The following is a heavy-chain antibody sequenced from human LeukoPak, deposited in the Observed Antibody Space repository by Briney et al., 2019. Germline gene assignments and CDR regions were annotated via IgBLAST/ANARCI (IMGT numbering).Heavy chain of an antibody. CDR2: ISPSSSTI. CDR3: ARDVGASAPDAFDI. J-gene: IGHJ3*02. Sequence: PGGSLRLSCAASGFTFSSYGMNWVRQAPGKGLEWVSYISPSSSTIYYADSGKGRFTVSRDNAKNSLYLQMNNLRAEDTDVYYCARDVGASAPDAFDIWGQGTMVTVSS. CDR1: GFTFSSYG. D-gene: IGHD1-26*01. V-gene: IGHV3-48*01.